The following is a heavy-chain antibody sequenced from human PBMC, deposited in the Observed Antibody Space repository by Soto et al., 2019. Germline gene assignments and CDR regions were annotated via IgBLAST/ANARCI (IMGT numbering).Heavy chain of an antibody. CDR1: GGSISSYY. Sequence: SETLSLTCTVSGGSISSYYWSWIRQPPGKGLEWIGYIYYSGSTNYNPSLKSRVTISVDTSKNQFSLKLSSVTAADTAVYYCARHVVSPRARYSSSNWFDPWGQGTLVTVSS. D-gene: IGHD6-6*01. CDR3: ARHVVSPRARYSSSNWFDP. V-gene: IGHV4-59*08. CDR2: IYYSGST. J-gene: IGHJ5*02.